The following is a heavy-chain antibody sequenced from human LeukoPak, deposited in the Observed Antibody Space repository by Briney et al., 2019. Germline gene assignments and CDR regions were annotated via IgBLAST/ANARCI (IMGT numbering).Heavy chain of an antibody. CDR3: AREAVAGRDWFDP. V-gene: IGHV3-48*04. J-gene: IGHJ5*02. CDR1: GFTFSSYS. Sequence: GGSLRLSCAASGFTFSSYSMNWVRQAPGKGLEWVSYISSSSSTIYYADSVKGRFTISRDNAKNSLYLQMNSLRAEDTAVYYCAREAVAGRDWFDPWGQGTLVTVSS. D-gene: IGHD6-19*01. CDR2: ISSSSSTI.